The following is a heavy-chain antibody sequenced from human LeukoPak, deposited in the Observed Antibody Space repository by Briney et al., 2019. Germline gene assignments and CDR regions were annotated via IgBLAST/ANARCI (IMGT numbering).Heavy chain of an antibody. V-gene: IGHV4-61*02. J-gene: IGHJ4*02. CDR3: ARVTGYMIEDYFDY. D-gene: IGHD3-22*01. Sequence: SQTLSLTCTVSGGSISSGSYYWSWIRQPAGKGLEWIGRIYTSGSTNYNPSLKSRVTISVDTSKNQFSLRLSSVTAADTAVYYCARVTGYMIEDYFDYWGQGTLVTVSS. CDR1: GGSISSGSYY. CDR2: IYTSGST.